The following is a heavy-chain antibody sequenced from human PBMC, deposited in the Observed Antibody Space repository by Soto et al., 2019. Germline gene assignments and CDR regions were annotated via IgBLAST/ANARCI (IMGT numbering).Heavy chain of an antibody. Sequence: QVQLQESGPGLVKPSQTLSLTCTVSGGSISTGGYYWTWIRKHPGKGLEWIGYIYYSGSTYYNPSLKSRVTISVDTSKNQFSLKLGSVTAADTAVYYCARGLSVTLFDNWGQGTLVTVSS. D-gene: IGHD4-17*01. CDR3: ARGLSVTLFDN. V-gene: IGHV4-31*03. CDR1: GGSISTGGYY. CDR2: IYYSGST. J-gene: IGHJ4*02.